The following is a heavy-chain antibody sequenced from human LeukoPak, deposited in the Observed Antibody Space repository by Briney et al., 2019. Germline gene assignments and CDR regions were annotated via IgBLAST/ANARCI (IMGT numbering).Heavy chain of an antibody. CDR2: VSGGGGST. J-gene: IGHJ4*02. CDR1: GFTVRNYG. D-gene: IGHD3-3*01. CDR3: VLRGGQLPYYFDY. Sequence: GGSLRLSCAVSGFTVRNYGMSWVRQAPGKGLEWVSAVSGGGGSTYYIDSVKGRFTISRDNSKNTLYLQMSSLRPEDTALYYCVLRGGQLPYYFDYWGQGTVVTVSS. V-gene: IGHV3-23*01.